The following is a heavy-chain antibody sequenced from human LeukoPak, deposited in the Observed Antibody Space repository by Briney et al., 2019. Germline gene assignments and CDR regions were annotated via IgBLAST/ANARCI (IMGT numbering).Heavy chain of an antibody. CDR1: GFTVSDYY. D-gene: IGHD4-17*01. J-gene: IGHJ4*02. CDR3: ARGNAYGDYVPLYYFDY. CDR2: ISTSGSTI. V-gene: IGHV3-11*01. Sequence: GGSLRLSCAASGFTVSDYYMSWIRQAPGKGLEWVSYISTSGSTIYYADSVKGRFTISRDNARNSLYLQMNSLRAEDTAVYYCARGNAYGDYVPLYYFDYWGQGTLVTVSS.